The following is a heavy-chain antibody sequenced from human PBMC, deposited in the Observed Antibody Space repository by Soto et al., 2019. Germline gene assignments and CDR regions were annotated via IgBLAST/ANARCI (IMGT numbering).Heavy chain of an antibody. CDR2: IYYSGST. CDR1: GGSISSYY. D-gene: IGHD4-17*01. J-gene: IGHJ6*03. V-gene: IGHV4-59*08. CDR3: ARLAVTKGRYYYYYMDV. Sequence: SETLSLTCTVSGGSISSYYWSWIRQPPGKGLEWIGYIYYSGSTNYNPSLKSRVTISVDTSKNQFSLKLSSVTAADTAVYYCARLAVTKGRYYYYYMDVWGKGTTVTVSS.